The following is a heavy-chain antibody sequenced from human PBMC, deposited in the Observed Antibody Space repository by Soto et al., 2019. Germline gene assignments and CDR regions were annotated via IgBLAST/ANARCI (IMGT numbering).Heavy chain of an antibody. J-gene: IGHJ1*01. V-gene: IGHV3-9*01. CDR2: ISWNSGSI. Sequence: GGSLRLSCAASGFTFDDYAMHWVRQAPGKGLEWVSGISWNSGSIGYADSVKGRFTISRDNAKNSLYLQMNSLRAEDTALYYCAKDRAAARPVSGGNFQHWGQGTLVTVSS. CDR3: AKDRAAARPVSGGNFQH. D-gene: IGHD6-6*01. CDR1: GFTFDDYA.